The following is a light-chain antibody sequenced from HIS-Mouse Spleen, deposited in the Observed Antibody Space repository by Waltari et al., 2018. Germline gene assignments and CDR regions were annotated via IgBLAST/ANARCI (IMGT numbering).Light chain of an antibody. CDR1: SSDVGRYNL. J-gene: IGLJ3*02. CDR3: CSYAGSSTFNWV. Sequence: QSALTQPASVSGSPGPSITIPCTGTSSDVGRYNLVPWYQQHPGKAPKLMIYEGSKRPSGVSNRFSGSKSGNTASLTISGLQAEDEADYYCCSYAGSSTFNWVFGGGTKLTVL. CDR2: EGS. V-gene: IGLV2-23*03.